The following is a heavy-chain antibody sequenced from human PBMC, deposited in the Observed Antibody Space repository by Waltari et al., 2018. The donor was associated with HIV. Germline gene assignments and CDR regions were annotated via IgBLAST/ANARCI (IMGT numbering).Heavy chain of an antibody. D-gene: IGHD3-3*01. Sequence: QVQLQQWGAGLLKPSETLSLTCAVYGGSFSGYYWSWIRQPPGKGLEWIGESNHSGSTHYNPSLKSRVTISVDTSKNQFSLKLGAVTAADTAVYYCARGGNYDFWSGYYLAFDYWGQGTLVTVSS. CDR2: SNHSGST. CDR3: ARGGNYDFWSGYYLAFDY. CDR1: GGSFSGYY. V-gene: IGHV4-34*01. J-gene: IGHJ4*02.